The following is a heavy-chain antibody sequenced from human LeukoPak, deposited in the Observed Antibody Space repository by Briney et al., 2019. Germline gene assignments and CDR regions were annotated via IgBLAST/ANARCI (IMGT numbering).Heavy chain of an antibody. CDR1: GGSISSYY. D-gene: IGHD6-13*01. CDR2: IYTSGST. J-gene: IGHJ5*02. Sequence: SETLSLTCTVSGGSISSYYWSWIRQPAGKGLEWIGRIYTSGSTNYSPSLKSRVTMSVDTSKNLFSLTLSSVTAADTAVYYCAREVAAAGTRWFDPWGQGTLVTVSS. V-gene: IGHV4-4*07. CDR3: AREVAAAGTRWFDP.